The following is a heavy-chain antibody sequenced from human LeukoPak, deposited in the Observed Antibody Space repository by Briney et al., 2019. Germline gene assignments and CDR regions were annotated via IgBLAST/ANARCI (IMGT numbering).Heavy chain of an antibody. CDR1: GGTFTSYG. CDR3: ARVGSSWSWFDP. D-gene: IGHD6-13*01. V-gene: IGHV1-18*01. J-gene: IGHJ5*02. Sequence: ASVKVSCKASGGTFTSYGISWVRQAPGQGLEWMGWISAYNGNTNYAQKLQGRVSMTTDTSTSTAYMELRSLRSDDTAVYYCARVGSSWSWFDPWGQGTLVTVSS. CDR2: ISAYNGNT.